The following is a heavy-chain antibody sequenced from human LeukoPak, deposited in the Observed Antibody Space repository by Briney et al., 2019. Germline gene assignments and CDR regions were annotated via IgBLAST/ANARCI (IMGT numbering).Heavy chain of an antibody. CDR2: ISSSGVYT. CDR3: AKTGPYSSDWTPFDS. J-gene: IGHJ4*02. Sequence: GGSLRLSCAASGFTFSSYAMNWVRQAPGKGLEWVSAISSSGVYTYYADSVKGRFTISRDNSNNALSLQMDSLRVEDTALYYCAKTGPYSSDWTPFDSWGQGTLVTVSS. D-gene: IGHD6-19*01. CDR1: GFTFSSYA. V-gene: IGHV3-23*01.